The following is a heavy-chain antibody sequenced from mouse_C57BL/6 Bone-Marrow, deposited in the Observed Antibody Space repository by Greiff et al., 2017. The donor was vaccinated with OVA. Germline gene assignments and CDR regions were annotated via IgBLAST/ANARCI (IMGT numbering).Heavy chain of an antibody. CDR3: ARNPSYYGSSYRYFDV. D-gene: IGHD1-1*01. CDR2: IDPSDSYT. V-gene: IGHV1-69*01. CDR1: AYTFTSYW. Sequence: QVQLQQPGAELVMPGASVKLSCKASAYTFTSYWMHWVKQRPGQGLEWIGEIDPSDSYTNYNQKFKGKSTLTVDKSSSTAYMQLSSLTSEDSAVYYCARNPSYYGSSYRYFDVWGTGTTVTVSS. J-gene: IGHJ1*03.